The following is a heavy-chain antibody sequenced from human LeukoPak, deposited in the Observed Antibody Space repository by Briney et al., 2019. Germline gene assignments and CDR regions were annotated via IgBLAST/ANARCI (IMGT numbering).Heavy chain of an antibody. CDR1: GYTFTSYA. D-gene: IGHD2-2*01. Sequence: ASVKVSCKASGYTFTSYAMNWVRQAPGQGLEWMGWINTNTGNPTYAQGFTGRFVFSLDTSVSTAYLQISSLKAEDTAVYYCARDHVKLGSSFHPFDAFDVWGQGTLVAVSS. V-gene: IGHV7-4-1*02. CDR2: INTNTGNP. J-gene: IGHJ3*01. CDR3: ARDHVKLGSSFHPFDAFDV.